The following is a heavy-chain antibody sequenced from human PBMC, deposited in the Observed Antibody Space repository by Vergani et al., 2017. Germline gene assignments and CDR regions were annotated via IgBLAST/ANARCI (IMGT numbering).Heavy chain of an antibody. CDR1: GFSIDNGYY. J-gene: IGHJ4*02. CDR3: ARRSGIVYDIFSGTTYFFDF. D-gene: IGHD3-9*01. CDR2: IYRTGRT. Sequence: QVQLQESGPGLVKPSETLSLTCAVSGFSIDNGYYWDWIRQPPGKGLEWIGSIYRTGRTHFNPSLKSRVTISVDTSNNHFSLRLNSLTAADTAVYYCARRSGIVYDIFSGTTYFFDFWGQGTLVTVSS. V-gene: IGHV4-38-2*01.